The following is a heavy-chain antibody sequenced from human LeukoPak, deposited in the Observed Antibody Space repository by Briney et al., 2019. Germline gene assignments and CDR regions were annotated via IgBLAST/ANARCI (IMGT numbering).Heavy chain of an antibody. CDR1: GGSFSGYY. V-gene: IGHV4-34*01. CDR2: INHSGGT. Sequence: PSETLSLTCAVYGGSFSGYYWSWIRQPPGKGLEWIGEINHSGGTNYNPSLKSRVTISVDTSKNQFSLKLSSVTAADTAVYYCAKQGGTMVRGVSYDYWGQGTLVTVSS. CDR3: AKQGGTMVRGVSYDY. J-gene: IGHJ4*02. D-gene: IGHD3-10*01.